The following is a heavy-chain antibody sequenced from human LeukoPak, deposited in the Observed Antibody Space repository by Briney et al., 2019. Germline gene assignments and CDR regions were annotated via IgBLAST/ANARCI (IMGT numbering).Heavy chain of an antibody. Sequence: SETLSLTCTVSGGSTSSDYWSWIRQSPGKGLEWVGYVYNSGDTGKNPSLKSRVTILLDTSKNQCSLKLTSVTAADTAVYYCARDRGLTIWFGYGMDVWGQGTTVTVSS. V-gene: IGHV4-59*12. D-gene: IGHD3-10*01. J-gene: IGHJ6*02. CDR2: VYNSGDT. CDR3: ARDRGLTIWFGYGMDV. CDR1: GGSTSSDY.